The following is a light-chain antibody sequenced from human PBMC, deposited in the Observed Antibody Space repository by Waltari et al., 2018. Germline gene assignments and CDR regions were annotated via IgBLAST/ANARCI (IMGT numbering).Light chain of an antibody. CDR1: SSNLGNNV. CDR3: ASWDDSLNGHWV. Sequence: QSVLTQPPSASGTPGQRVTISCSGTSSNLGNNVAHWFQQVPGTAPKLLIYRNDLRPSGVPDRFSASKSGTSASLAISGLQSEDEAEYYCASWDDSLNGHWVFGGGTKVTVL. CDR2: RND. J-gene: IGLJ3*02. V-gene: IGLV1-44*01.